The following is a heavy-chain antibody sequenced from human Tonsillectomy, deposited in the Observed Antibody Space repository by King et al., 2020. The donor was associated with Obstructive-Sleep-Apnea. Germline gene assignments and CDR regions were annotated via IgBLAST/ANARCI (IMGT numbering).Heavy chain of an antibody. V-gene: IGHV1-69*01. Sequence: QLVQSGAEVKRPGSSVKVSCKASGGAFSSYSFNWVRQAPGQGLEWMGGIIPILNALTYAQRFQDRVTITADESARTTYLELSSLSSDDTAVYFCARGYSSASQFDYWGQGTLLTVSS. J-gene: IGHJ4*02. CDR3: ARGYSSASQFDY. D-gene: IGHD6-6*01. CDR1: GGAFSSYS. CDR2: IIPILNAL.